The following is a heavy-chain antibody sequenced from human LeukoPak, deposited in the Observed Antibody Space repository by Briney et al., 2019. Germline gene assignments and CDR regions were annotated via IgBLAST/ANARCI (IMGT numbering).Heavy chain of an antibody. CDR3: ARVNRVGGPPQMDV. J-gene: IGHJ6*02. CDR2: ISSDGSNN. D-gene: IGHD2-15*01. CDR1: GFTLSDRT. Sequence: SGGSLRLSCAASGFTLSDRTMHWVRQGPGKGVEWVAVISSDGSNNYYVDSVKGRFTISRDTSKNTLFLQMNSLRVEDTAEYYCARVNRVGGPPQMDVWGQGTTVTVSS. V-gene: IGHV3-30*04.